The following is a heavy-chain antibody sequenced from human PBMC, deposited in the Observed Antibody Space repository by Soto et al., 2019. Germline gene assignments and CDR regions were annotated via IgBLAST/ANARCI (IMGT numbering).Heavy chain of an antibody. Sequence: LKISCKGSGYTFSGYWVGWVRQMSGKGLEWMGIIYPGDSDARYSPSFQGQVTISADESITTAYLQWDSLKASDTAIYYCVVQQKLPWVNAWGQGTLVTVSS. V-gene: IGHV5-51*01. CDR1: GYTFSGYW. CDR3: VVQQKLPWVNA. D-gene: IGHD1-1*01. CDR2: IYPGDSDA. J-gene: IGHJ5*02.